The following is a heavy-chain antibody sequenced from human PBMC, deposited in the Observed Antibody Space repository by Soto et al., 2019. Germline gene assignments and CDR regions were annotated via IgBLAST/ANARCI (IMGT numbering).Heavy chain of an antibody. CDR1: GYSFTSYW. CDR3: ARTAVAGLYYYYGMDV. D-gene: IGHD6-19*01. Sequence: GESLKISCKGSGYSFTSYWIGWVRQMPWKGLEWMGIIYPGDSDTRYSPSFQGQVTISADKSISTAYLQWSSLKASDTAMYYCARTAVAGLYYYYGMDVWGQGTTVTVYS. V-gene: IGHV5-51*01. CDR2: IYPGDSDT. J-gene: IGHJ6*01.